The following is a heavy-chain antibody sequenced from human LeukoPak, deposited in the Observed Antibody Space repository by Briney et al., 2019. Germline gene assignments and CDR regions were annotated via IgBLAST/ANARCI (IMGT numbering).Heavy chain of an antibody. V-gene: IGHV3-48*01. CDR1: GFSFSSNS. Sequence: GGSLRLSCAAPGFSFSSNSMNWVRRTPGKGLEWVSYISSSGSTIHYADSVKGRFTVSRDNAKNSLYLQMNSLRAEDTAVYYCARRLPFDFWGQGTLITVSS. CDR2: ISSSGSTI. D-gene: IGHD2-15*01. CDR3: ARRLPFDF. J-gene: IGHJ4*02.